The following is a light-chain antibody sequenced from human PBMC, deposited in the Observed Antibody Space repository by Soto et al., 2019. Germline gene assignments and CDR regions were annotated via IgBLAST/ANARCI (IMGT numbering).Light chain of an antibody. J-gene: IGKJ1*01. CDR3: QQYNSFTPWK. Sequence: DIQMTHSPSSLSSSVGDRVTITCRSSQSISSYLNWYQRKPGKAPKLLIFQASSLESGVPSRFSGSGSGTEFTLTISSLQPDDFATYYCQQYNSFTPWKFGQGTKVDIK. CDR1: QSISSY. CDR2: QAS. V-gene: IGKV1-5*03.